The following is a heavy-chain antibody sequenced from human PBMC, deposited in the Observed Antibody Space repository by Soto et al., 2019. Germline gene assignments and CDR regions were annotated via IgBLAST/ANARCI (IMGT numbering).Heavy chain of an antibody. CDR1: GYTFTTYS. J-gene: IGHJ4*01. D-gene: IGHD3-10*01. V-gene: IGHV1-3*01. CDR3: ARDSGYGSGSSVNHYLDC. Sequence: GASVKVSCKASGYTFTTYSIHWVRQAPGQRLEWMGWINAGNTDTKYSQKFQGRVTITRDTSASTAYMELSSLRFEDTGVYFCARDSGYGSGSSVNHYLDCWGRGTLVTVSS. CDR2: INAGNTDT.